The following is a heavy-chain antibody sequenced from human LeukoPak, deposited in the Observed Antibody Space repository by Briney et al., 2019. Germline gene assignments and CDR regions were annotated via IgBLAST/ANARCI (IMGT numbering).Heavy chain of an antibody. CDR2: IYYSGST. J-gene: IGHJ4*02. CDR3: ARDNFEDAVYYFDY. V-gene: IGHV4-30-4*08. D-gene: IGHD2-15*01. Sequence: PSETLSLTCTVSGGSISSGDYYWSWIRQPPGKGLEWIGYIYYSGSTYYNPSLKSRVTISVDTSKNQFSLKLSSVTAADTAVYYCARDNFEDAVYYFDYWGQGTLVTVSS. CDR1: GGSISSGDYY.